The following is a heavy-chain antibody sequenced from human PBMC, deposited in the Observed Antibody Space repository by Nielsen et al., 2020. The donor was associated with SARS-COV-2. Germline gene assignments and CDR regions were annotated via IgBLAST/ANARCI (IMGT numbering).Heavy chain of an antibody. CDR2: INPDGTSI. Sequence: GGSLRLSCAASEFTFSDYAMAWVRQAPGKGLVWVARINPDGTSISYGDSVKGRFTISRDHAKNTLFLQMSSLRAEDTGTYYCARGDFDPDYWGQGTQVTVSS. J-gene: IGHJ4*02. V-gene: IGHV3-74*01. CDR1: EFTFSDYA. D-gene: IGHD3-9*01. CDR3: ARGDFDPDY.